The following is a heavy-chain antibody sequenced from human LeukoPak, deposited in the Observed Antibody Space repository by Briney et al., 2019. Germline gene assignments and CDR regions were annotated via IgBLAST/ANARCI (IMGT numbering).Heavy chain of an antibody. Sequence: GGSLRLSCAASGFTFSNFWMSWVRQAPGKGLEWVANIKQDGSEKHYVDSVKGRFTISRDNAKNSLYLQMNSLRAEDTAVYYCAGEGQDLDHWGRGTLVSVST. CDR2: IKQDGSEK. D-gene: IGHD2-15*01. V-gene: IGHV3-7*01. CDR3: AGEGQDLDH. CDR1: GFTFSNFW. J-gene: IGHJ4*02.